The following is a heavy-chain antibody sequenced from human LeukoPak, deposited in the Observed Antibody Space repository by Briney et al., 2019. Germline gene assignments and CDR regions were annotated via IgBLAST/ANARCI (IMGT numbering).Heavy chain of an antibody. J-gene: IGHJ4*02. CDR3: ARVNYGGNTADY. Sequence: PSETLSLTCTVSGGSISSYYWSWIRQPPGKGLEWIGYIYYSGSTNYNPSLKSRVTISVDTSKNQFSLKLSSVTAADTAVYYCARVNYGGNTADYWGQGTLVTVSS. CDR2: IYYSGST. D-gene: IGHD4-23*01. V-gene: IGHV4-59*08. CDR1: GGSISSYY.